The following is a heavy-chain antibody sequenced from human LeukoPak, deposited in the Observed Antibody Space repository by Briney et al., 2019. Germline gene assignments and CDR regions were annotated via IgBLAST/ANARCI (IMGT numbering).Heavy chain of an antibody. CDR2: IYYSGNT. D-gene: IGHD3-10*02. J-gene: IGHJ4*02. CDR1: GGSISGYY. Sequence: PSETLSLTCTVSGGSISGYYWSWIRQPPGKGLEWIGYIYYSGNTNYNPSLKSRVTISVDTSNNQFSPKLSSVTAADTAVYYCARVFGELDDYWGQGTLVTVSS. V-gene: IGHV4-59*01. CDR3: ARVFGELDDY.